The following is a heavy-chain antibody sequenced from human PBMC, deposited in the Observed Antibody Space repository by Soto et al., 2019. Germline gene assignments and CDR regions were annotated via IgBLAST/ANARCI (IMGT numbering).Heavy chain of an antibody. Sequence: QVQLVQSGAEVKKPGASVKVSCKTSGYTFTNFGLSWVRQAPGQGLEWMGWISAYNGNTNYANNFQGRVTMTTDTSRSTVYIELRGLSSDETAVYFCARVGLQIGYWGLGALVTVSS. CDR1: GYTFTNFG. D-gene: IGHD3-16*01. V-gene: IGHV1-18*01. CDR2: ISAYNGNT. J-gene: IGHJ4*02. CDR3: ARVGLQIGY.